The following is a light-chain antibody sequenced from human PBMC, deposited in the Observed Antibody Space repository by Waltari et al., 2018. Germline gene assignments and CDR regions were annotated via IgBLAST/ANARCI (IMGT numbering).Light chain of an antibody. Sequence: QSALTPPASVSGSPGQSLTISCTGTSSDVGGYTYVSWYQQHPGKAPKLMIYEVSNRPSGVSNRFSGSKSGNTASLTISGLQAEDEADYYCSSYTSSSTYVFGTGTKVTVL. V-gene: IGLV2-14*01. CDR1: SSDVGGYTY. CDR2: EVS. CDR3: SSYTSSSTYV. J-gene: IGLJ1*01.